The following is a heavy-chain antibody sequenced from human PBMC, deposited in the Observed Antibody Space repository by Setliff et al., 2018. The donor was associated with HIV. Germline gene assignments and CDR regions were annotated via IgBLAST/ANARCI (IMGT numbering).Heavy chain of an antibody. D-gene: IGHD6-19*01. Sequence: PSETLSLTCTASGGSISSSSYYWGWLRQPPGKGLAWIGSIYYSGSTYYNPSLESRVTISVDTSKNHFSLRLSSVTAADTAVYYCARRAVAGTSFDYWGQGTLVTVSS. CDR2: IYYSGST. CDR1: GGSISSSSYY. CDR3: ARRAVAGTSFDY. V-gene: IGHV4-39*02. J-gene: IGHJ4*02.